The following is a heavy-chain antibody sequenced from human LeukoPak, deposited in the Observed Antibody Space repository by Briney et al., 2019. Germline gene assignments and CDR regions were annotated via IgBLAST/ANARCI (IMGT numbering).Heavy chain of an antibody. V-gene: IGHV1-69*04. D-gene: IGHD3-22*01. Sequence: SVKVSCKASGGSFSNYVITWVRQAPGQGLEWMGRIIPVLGVSNFARTFQGRVTITADKSTNTAHMELSRLESGDTAVYYCTREGVYAPDGSGYHRDAFDIWGQGTVVIVSS. CDR3: TREGVYAPDGSGYHRDAFDI. CDR2: IIPVLGVS. CDR1: GGSFSNYV. J-gene: IGHJ3*02.